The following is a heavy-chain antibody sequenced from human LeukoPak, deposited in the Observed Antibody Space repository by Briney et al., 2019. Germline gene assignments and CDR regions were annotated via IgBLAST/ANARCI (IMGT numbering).Heavy chain of an antibody. CDR3: ARDRDTAMVSLYYYYYYYMDV. V-gene: IGHV3-74*01. Sequence: GGSLRLSCAASGFTFSSYWMHWVRQAPGKGLVWVSRINSDGSNTSYADSVKGRLMISRDNAKNTLYLQMNSLRAEDTAVYYCARDRDTAMVSLYYYYYYYMDVWGKGTTVTVSS. J-gene: IGHJ6*03. CDR1: GFTFSSYW. CDR2: INSDGSNT. D-gene: IGHD5-18*01.